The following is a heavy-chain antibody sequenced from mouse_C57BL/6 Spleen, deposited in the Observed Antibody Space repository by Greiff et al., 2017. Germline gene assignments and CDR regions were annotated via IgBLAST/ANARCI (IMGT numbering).Heavy chain of an antibody. CDR2: ILPGSGST. CDR3: AKGTIYYGKGEAMDY. CDR1: GYTFTGYW. V-gene: IGHV1-9*01. Sequence: QVQLQQSGAELMKPGASVKLSCKATGYTFTGYWIEWVKQRPGHGLEWIGEILPGSGSTNYNEKFKGKATLTADTSSNTAYMQLSSLTSEDSYIYYCAKGTIYYGKGEAMDYWGQGTSVTVSS. D-gene: IGHD2-1*01. J-gene: IGHJ4*01.